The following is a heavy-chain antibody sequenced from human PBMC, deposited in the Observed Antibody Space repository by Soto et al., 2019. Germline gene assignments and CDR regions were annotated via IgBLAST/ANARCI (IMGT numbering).Heavy chain of an antibody. CDR3: ASGAGDSSGWTADYYYYGMDV. D-gene: IGHD6-19*01. CDR1: GCFISSSSYY. V-gene: IGHV4-39*01. CDR2: IYDSGST. J-gene: IGHJ6*02. Sequence: SETVSPTCTVSGCFISSSSYYWGWIRQPPGKGLEWIGRIYDSGSTYYNPSLKSRVTIYVDTTKNQLALKLSSVTAVAMAVYYCASGAGDSSGWTADYYYYGMDVWGQGTTVTVSS.